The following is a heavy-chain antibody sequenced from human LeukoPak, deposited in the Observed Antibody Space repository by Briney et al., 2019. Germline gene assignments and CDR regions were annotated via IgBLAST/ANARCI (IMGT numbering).Heavy chain of an antibody. J-gene: IGHJ4*02. D-gene: IGHD2-2*01. CDR3: ARDQAPQIVVVPAAISGPPGY. CDR2: ISAYNGNT. V-gene: IGHV1-18*04. CDR1: GYTFTGYY. Sequence: GASVKVSCKASGYTFTGYYMHWVRQAPGQGLEWMGWISAYNGNTNYAQKLQGRVTMTTDTSTSTAYMELRSLRSDDTAVYYCARDQAPQIVVVPAAISGPPGYWGQGTLVTVSS.